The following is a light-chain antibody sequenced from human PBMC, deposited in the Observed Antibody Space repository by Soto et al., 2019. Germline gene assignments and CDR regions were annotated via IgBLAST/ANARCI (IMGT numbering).Light chain of an antibody. J-gene: IGKJ1*01. CDR1: QSVSSK. V-gene: IGKV3-15*01. CDR3: QQYAGSPRT. Sequence: EIVMTQSPATLSVSPGERATLSCRASQSVSSKLAWYQQKPGQAPRLLIYRASTRATDIPARFSGSGSGTEFTLTISSLQSEDFAMYYCQQYAGSPRTFGQGTTVEIK. CDR2: RAS.